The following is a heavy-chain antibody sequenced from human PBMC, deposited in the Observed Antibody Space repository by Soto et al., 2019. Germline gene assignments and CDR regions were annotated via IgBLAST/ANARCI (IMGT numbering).Heavy chain of an antibody. J-gene: IGHJ4*02. D-gene: IGHD6-13*01. V-gene: IGHV2-5*01. Sequence: QITLKESGPALVKPTETLTLTCIFSGFSLTTSGEGVGWVSKPPGKALEWLALIYWNTERRDARRFNPSLRSRLTITQDTSKNQVALKMTNMGAVDTAIYYCAHRIAGTYFDYWGQGTLVTVSS. CDR2: IYWNTERRDAR. CDR1: GFSLTTSGEG. CDR3: AHRIAGTYFDY.